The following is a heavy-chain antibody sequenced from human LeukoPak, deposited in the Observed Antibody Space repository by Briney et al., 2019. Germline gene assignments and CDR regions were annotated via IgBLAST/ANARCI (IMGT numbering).Heavy chain of an antibody. CDR2: IYYSGST. J-gene: IGHJ3*02. CDR3: ARVEYSSSWSAFDI. D-gene: IGHD6-13*01. CDR1: GGSISSGDYY. Sequence: SQTLSLTCTVSGGSISSGDYYWRWIRQPPGKGLEWIGYIYYSGSTYHNPSLKSRVTISVDTSKNQFSLKLSSVSAADTAVYYCARVEYSSSWSAFDIWGQGTMLTVSS. V-gene: IGHV4-30-4*08.